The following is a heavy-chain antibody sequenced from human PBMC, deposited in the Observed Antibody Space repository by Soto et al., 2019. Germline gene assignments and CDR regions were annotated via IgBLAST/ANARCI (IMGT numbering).Heavy chain of an antibody. Sequence: SETLSRTCTVSGGSISSSSYYCGWIRQPPGKGLEWIGSIYYSVSTYYNPSLKSRVTISVDTSKNQFSLKLSSVTDADTAVYYCARHRTLRYFDWLLSLDYWGQGTLVTVS. CDR1: GGSISSSSYY. CDR2: IYYSVST. J-gene: IGHJ4*02. D-gene: IGHD3-9*01. V-gene: IGHV4-39*01. CDR3: ARHRTLRYFDWLLSLDY.